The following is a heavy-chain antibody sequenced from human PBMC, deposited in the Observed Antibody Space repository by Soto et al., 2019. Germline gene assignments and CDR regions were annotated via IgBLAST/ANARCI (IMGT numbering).Heavy chain of an antibody. V-gene: IGHV1-8*01. CDR3: ARGSVFYYYDFWSGYYGAYYYYGMDV. CDR2: MNPNSGNT. D-gene: IGHD3-3*01. J-gene: IGHJ6*02. CDR1: GYTFTSYD. Sequence: GASVKVSCKASGYTFTSYDINWVRQATGQGLEWMGWMNPNSGNTGYAQKFQGRVTMTRNTSISTAYMELSSLRSEDTAVYYCARGSVFYYYDFWSGYYGAYYYYGMDVWGQGTTVTVSS.